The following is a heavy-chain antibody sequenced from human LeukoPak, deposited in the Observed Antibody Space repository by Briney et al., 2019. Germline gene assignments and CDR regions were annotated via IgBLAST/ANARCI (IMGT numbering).Heavy chain of an antibody. V-gene: IGHV3-21*06. CDR2: ISGSGDYI. D-gene: IGHD3-10*01. Sequence: PGGSLRLSCVTSGFSFSTYDMNWVRQAPGKGLEWVSSISGSGDYIYYAHSVKGRFTISRDNAKNSLFLQMDSLRAEDTAVYYCARDRSGVSYYWGQGTLVTVSS. CDR1: GFSFSTYD. CDR3: ARDRSGVSYY. J-gene: IGHJ4*02.